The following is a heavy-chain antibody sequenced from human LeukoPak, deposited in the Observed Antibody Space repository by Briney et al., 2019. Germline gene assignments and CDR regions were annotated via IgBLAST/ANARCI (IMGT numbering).Heavy chain of an antibody. D-gene: IGHD1-26*01. CDR1: GGSISSYY. CDR3: ARQWELRGWFDP. CDR2: IYYSGST. Sequence: PSETLSLTCTVSGGSISSYYWSWIRQPPGKGLEWIGHIYYSGSTNYNPSLKSRVTISVDTSKNQFSLKLSSVTAADTAVYYCARQWELRGWFDPWGQGTLVTVSS. J-gene: IGHJ5*02. V-gene: IGHV4-59*08.